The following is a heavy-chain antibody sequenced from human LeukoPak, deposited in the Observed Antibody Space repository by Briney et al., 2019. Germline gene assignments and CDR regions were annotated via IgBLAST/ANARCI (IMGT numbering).Heavy chain of an antibody. CDR1: GGSISSYY. V-gene: IGHV4-59*01. CDR3: ARHAAGTWYFDY. D-gene: IGHD6-13*01. CDR2: IYYSGST. J-gene: IGHJ4*02. Sequence: PSETLCLTCTVSGGSISSYYWSWIRQPPGKGLEWIGYIYYSGSTNYNPSLKSRVTISLDTSKNQFSLKLSSVTAADTAVYYCARHAAGTWYFDYWGQGTLVTVSS.